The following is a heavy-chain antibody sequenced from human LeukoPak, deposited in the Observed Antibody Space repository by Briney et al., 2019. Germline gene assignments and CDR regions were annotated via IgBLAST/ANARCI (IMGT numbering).Heavy chain of an antibody. Sequence: GGSLRLSCAASGFIFSSYWMSWVRQAPGKGLEWVANIKQDGSEKFYVGSVKGRFTISRDSAKNSLYLQMNSLRAEDTAVYYCARVLSGAPDAFDFWGQGTMVTVSS. CDR3: ARVLSGAPDAFDF. J-gene: IGHJ3*01. CDR1: GFIFSSYW. V-gene: IGHV3-7*01. CDR2: IKQDGSEK.